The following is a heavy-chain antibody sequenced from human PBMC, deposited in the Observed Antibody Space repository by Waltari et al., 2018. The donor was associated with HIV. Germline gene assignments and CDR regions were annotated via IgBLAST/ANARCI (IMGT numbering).Heavy chain of an antibody. V-gene: IGHV3-64*01. J-gene: IGHJ4*02. CDR1: GFTFSSYA. CDR2: ISSNGGST. Sequence: EVQLVESGGGLVQPGGSLRLSCAASGFTFSSYAMHWVRKAPGKGLEYVSAISSNGGSTYYANSVKGRFTISRDNSKNTLYLQMGSLRAEDMAVYYCARGSNWNSWCFDYWGQGTLVTVSS. D-gene: IGHD1-1*01. CDR3: ARGSNWNSWCFDY.